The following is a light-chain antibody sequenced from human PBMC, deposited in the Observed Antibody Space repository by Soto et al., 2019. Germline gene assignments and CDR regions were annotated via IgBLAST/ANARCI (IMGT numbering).Light chain of an antibody. V-gene: IGKV1-27*01. Sequence: DIQMTQSPSSLSASVGDRVTITCRASQGISKYIAWYQQNPGKAPKLLIYAASTLQSGVPSRFSGSGSGTDFPLTIKGLQPEDVATYSGQTYSSVHLFGPGTNVDIK. CDR1: QGISKY. CDR3: QTYSSVHL. CDR2: AAS. J-gene: IGKJ3*01.